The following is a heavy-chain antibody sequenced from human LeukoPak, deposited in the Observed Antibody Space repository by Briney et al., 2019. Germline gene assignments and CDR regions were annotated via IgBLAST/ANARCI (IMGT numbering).Heavy chain of an antibody. J-gene: IGHJ4*02. CDR2: ISYDGSNK. V-gene: IGHV3-30*04. Sequence: GRSLRLSCAASGFTFSNFAMHWVRQAPGNGLEWVAVISYDGSNKYYADSVKGRFTISRDNSKNTLFLQMNSLRAEDTAVYYCARGGSYPHYYFDSWGQGTLVTVSS. CDR3: ARGGSYPHYYFDS. D-gene: IGHD1-26*01. CDR1: GFTFSNFA.